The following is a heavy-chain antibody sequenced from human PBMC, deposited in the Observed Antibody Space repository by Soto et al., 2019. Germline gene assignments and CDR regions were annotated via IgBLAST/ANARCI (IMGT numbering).Heavy chain of an antibody. CDR3: APPAPGGPYYYGMDV. CDR2: IKSNADGGTT. V-gene: IGHV3-15*01. D-gene: IGHD2-15*01. Sequence: GGSLRLSCSASGFTFRSYAIHWVRQAPGKGLEWVGHIKSNADGGTTDYAAPVKGRFTISRDESKSKTTLFLQMSSLKAEDTAVYYCAPPAPGGPYYYGMDVWG. J-gene: IGHJ6*01. CDR1: GFTFRSYA.